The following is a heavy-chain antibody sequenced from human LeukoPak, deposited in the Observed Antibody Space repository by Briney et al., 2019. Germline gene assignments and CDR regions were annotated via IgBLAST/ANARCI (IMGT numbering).Heavy chain of an antibody. V-gene: IGHV3-21*01. CDR3: ASFGADSSGAQDDY. Sequence: HPGGSLRLSCAASGFTFSSYYMNWVRQAPGKGLEWVSSISSGSGYIYYADSVKGRFTISRDNAKNSLYLQMNSLRAEDTAVYYCASFGADSSGAQDDYWGQGTLVTVSS. D-gene: IGHD3-22*01. CDR1: GFTFSSYY. CDR2: ISSGSGYI. J-gene: IGHJ4*02.